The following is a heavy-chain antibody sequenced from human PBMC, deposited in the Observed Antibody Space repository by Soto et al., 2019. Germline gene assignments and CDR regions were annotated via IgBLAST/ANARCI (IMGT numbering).Heavy chain of an antibody. CDR1: GFTFSDYY. CDR2: ISSSGSTI. Sequence: GGSLRLSCAASGFTFSDYYMSWIRQAPGKGLEWVSYISSSGSTIYYADSVKGRFTISRDNAKNSLYLQMNSLRAEDTAVYYCARGFGGYDRSVPHPCYYGMDVWGQGTTVTVSS. CDR3: ARGFGGYDRSVPHPCYYGMDV. J-gene: IGHJ6*02. D-gene: IGHD5-12*01. V-gene: IGHV3-11*01.